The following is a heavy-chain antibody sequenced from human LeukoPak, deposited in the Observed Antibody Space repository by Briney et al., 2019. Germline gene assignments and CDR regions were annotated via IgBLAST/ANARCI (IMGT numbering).Heavy chain of an antibody. CDR3: ARELEYYYDSSGSFDY. CDR2: INAGNGNT. Sequence: ASVKVSCKASVYTFTSYAMHWVRQAPGQRLEWMGWINAGNGNTKYSQKFQGRVTITRDTSASTAYMELSSLRSEDTAVYYCARELEYYYDSSGSFDYWGQGTLVTVSS. J-gene: IGHJ4*02. V-gene: IGHV1-3*01. D-gene: IGHD3-22*01. CDR1: VYTFTSYA.